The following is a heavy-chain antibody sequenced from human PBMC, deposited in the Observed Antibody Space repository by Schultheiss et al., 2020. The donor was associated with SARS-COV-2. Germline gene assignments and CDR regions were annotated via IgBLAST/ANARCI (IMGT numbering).Heavy chain of an antibody. V-gene: IGHV4-39*02. CDR1: GGSISSSSYY. J-gene: IGHJ4*02. CDR3: ARDKWLRYSGRGFGY. CDR2: IYYSGST. Sequence: SETLSLTCTVSGGSISSSSYYWGWIRQPPGKGLEWIGSIYYSGSTYYNPSLKSRVTISVDTSKNQFSLKLSSVTAADTAVYYCARDKWLRYSGRGFGYWGQGTLVTVSS. D-gene: IGHD5-12*01.